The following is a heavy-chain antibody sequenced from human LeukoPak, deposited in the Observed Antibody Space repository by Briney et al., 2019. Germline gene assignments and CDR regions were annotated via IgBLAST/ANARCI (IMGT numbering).Heavy chain of an antibody. J-gene: IGHJ6*03. CDR2: IIPIFGTA. D-gene: IGHD1-26*01. CDR1: GYTFTSYA. Sequence: ASVKVSCKASGYTFTSYAMNWVRQAPGQGLEWMGGIIPIFGTANYAQKFQGRVTITADKSTSTAYMELSSLRSEDTAVYYCATVYSGQLLSRYYYYYMDVWGKGTTVTVSS. V-gene: IGHV1-69*06. CDR3: ATVYSGQLLSRYYYYYMDV.